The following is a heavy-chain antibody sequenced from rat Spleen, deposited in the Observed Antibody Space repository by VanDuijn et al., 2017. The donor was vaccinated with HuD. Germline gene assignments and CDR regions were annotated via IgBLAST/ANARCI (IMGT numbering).Heavy chain of an antibody. D-gene: IGHD1-1*01. CDR3: TTENYWFAH. Sequence: EVQLVESGGGLVQPGGSLKLSCAASGFTFSDYFMAWVRQAPTKGPEWVASISFDGSTTYYRDSVRGRFTISRDDTESTLYLQMNSLMSEDTATYYCTTENYWFAHWGQGTLVTVSS. J-gene: IGHJ3*01. CDR2: ISFDGSTT. V-gene: IGHV5-20*01. CDR1: GFTFSDYF.